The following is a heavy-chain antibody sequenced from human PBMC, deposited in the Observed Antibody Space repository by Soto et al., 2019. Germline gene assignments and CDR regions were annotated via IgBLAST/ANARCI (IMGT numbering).Heavy chain of an antibody. D-gene: IGHD6-13*01. J-gene: IGHJ4*02. CDR3: ARAKRDSSSWYFDY. CDR2: IIPIFGTA. Sequence: SVKVSCKASGGTFSSYAISWVRQAPGQGLEWMGGIIPIFGTANYAQKFQGRVTITADKSTSTAYMELSSLRSEDTAVHYCARAKRDSSSWYFDYWGQGTLVTVSS. CDR1: GGTFSSYA. V-gene: IGHV1-69*06.